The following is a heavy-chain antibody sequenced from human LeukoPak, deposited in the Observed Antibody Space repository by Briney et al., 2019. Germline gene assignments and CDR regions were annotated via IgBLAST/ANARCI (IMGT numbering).Heavy chain of an antibody. V-gene: IGHV3-30*18. J-gene: IGHJ6*02. CDR2: ISDGGSNK. CDR1: GFTFSSYG. D-gene: IGHD4-17*01. Sequence: GGSLRLSCAASGFTFSSYGMHWVRQAPGKGLEWVSGISDGGSNKYYADSVKGRFTISRDNSKNTLYMQMNSLRAEDTAVYYCAKRRLYGDPAAYYSSGTAVWGQGTTVTVSS. CDR3: AKRRLYGDPAAYYSSGTAV.